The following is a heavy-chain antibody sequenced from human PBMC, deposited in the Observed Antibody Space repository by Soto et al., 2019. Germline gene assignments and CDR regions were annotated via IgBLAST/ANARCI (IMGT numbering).Heavy chain of an antibody. V-gene: IGHV1-46*01. D-gene: IGHD3-16*02. CDR3: ARELPYDYVWGSYRPPTFDY. CDR1: GYTFTSYY. Sequence: ASVKVSCKASGYTFTSYYMHWVRQAPGQGLEWMGIINPSGGSTSYAQKFQGRVTMTRDTSTSTVYMELSSLRSEDTAVYYCARELPYDYVWGSYRPPTFDYWGQGTLFTVSS. CDR2: INPSGGST. J-gene: IGHJ4*02.